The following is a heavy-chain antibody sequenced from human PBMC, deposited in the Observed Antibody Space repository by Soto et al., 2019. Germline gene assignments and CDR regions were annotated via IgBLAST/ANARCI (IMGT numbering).Heavy chain of an antibody. Sequence: EVQLVESGGGLVQPGRSLRLSCAASGFTFDDYAMHWVRQAPGKGLEWVSGISWNSGTIGYADSVKGRFTISRDNAKNTLYLQMNRLRAEDTALYYCAKDRGMVLSFYFDYCGQGALVTVSS. V-gene: IGHV3-9*01. D-gene: IGHD6-13*01. J-gene: IGHJ4*02. CDR2: ISWNSGTI. CDR1: GFTFDDYA. CDR3: AKDRGMVLSFYFDY.